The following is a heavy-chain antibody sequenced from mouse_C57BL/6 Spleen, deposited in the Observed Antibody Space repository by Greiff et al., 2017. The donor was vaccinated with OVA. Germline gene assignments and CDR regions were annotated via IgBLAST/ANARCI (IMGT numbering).Heavy chain of an antibody. V-gene: IGHV14-2*01. CDR3: ASPRNYVEYFDV. J-gene: IGHJ1*03. Sequence: EVHLVESGAELVKPGASVKLSCTASGFNIKDYYMHWVKQRTEQGLEWIGRIDPEDGETKYAPKFQGKATITAATSSNTAYLQLSSLTSEDTAVYYCASPRNYVEYFDVWGTGTTVTVSS. CDR1: GFNIKDYY. D-gene: IGHD2-1*01. CDR2: IDPEDGET.